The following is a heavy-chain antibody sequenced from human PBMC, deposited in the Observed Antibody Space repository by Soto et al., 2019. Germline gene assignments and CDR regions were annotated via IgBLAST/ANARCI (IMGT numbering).Heavy chain of an antibody. CDR3: ARDVWFGDRKNQHYYYYGMDV. V-gene: IGHV2-70*01. Sequence: ISWIRQPPGKTLEKLALIDWDDDKYYSTSLKTRLTISKDTSKNQVVLTMTNMDPVDTATYYCARDVWFGDRKNQHYYYYGMDVWGQGTTVTVSS. D-gene: IGHD3-10*01. CDR2: IDWDDDK. J-gene: IGHJ6*02.